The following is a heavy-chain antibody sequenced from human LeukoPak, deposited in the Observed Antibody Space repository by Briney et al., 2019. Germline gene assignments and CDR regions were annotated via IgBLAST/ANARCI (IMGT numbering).Heavy chain of an antibody. CDR2: ISYDGSNK. Sequence: PGRSLRLSCAASGFTFSSYAMHWVRQAPGKGLEWVAVISYDGSNKYYADSVKGRFTISRDNSKNTLYLQMNSLRAEDTAAYYCAPLAEGATELVDYWGQGTLVTVSS. J-gene: IGHJ4*02. V-gene: IGHV3-30-3*01. CDR3: APLAEGATELVDY. D-gene: IGHD1-26*01. CDR1: GFTFSSYA.